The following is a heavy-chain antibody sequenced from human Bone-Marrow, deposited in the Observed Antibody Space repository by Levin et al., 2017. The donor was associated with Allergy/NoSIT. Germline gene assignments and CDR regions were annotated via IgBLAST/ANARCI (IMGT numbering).Heavy chain of an antibody. CDR3: VRDRPHNWFDP. V-gene: IGHV3-74*01. CDR1: EFTFSAFW. CDR2: IDNEGSHS. Sequence: GESLKISCTGSEFTFSAFWMHWVRQVPGKGLEWISFIDNEGSHSNYADSVKGRFTVSRDNAKNTLYLEMNSLRAEDTAMYYCVRDRPHNWFDPWGQGGLVIVSS. J-gene: IGHJ5*02.